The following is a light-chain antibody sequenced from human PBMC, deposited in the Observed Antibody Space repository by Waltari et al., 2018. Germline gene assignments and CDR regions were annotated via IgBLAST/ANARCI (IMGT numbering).Light chain of an antibody. Sequence: DIVMTQSPDSLAVSLGERATINCKSSQSVLYSPNNKNYLAWFQQKPGQPTKLLIYWASTRESGVPDRFSGSGSVTDFTLTISSLQAEDVAIYYCQQYATTPRTFGQGTKLEIK. CDR3: QQYATTPRT. J-gene: IGKJ2*02. CDR1: QSVLYSPNNKNY. CDR2: WAS. V-gene: IGKV4-1*01.